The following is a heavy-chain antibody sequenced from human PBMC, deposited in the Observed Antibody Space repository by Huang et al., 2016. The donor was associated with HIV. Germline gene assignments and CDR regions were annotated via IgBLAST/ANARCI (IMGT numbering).Heavy chain of an antibody. V-gene: IGHV1-69*13. CDR1: GGTFRSYA. CDR2: PIPVFGTA. Sequence: QVQLVQSGAEVKKPGSSVKVSCKASGGTFRSYAISWVRQAPGQGLEWMGGPIPVFGTANHAQQSQGRVTITADASTSTAYMELSSLRSEDTAVYYCAREPGIAVPGTVWYFDLWGRGTLVTVSS. D-gene: IGHD6-13*01. CDR3: AREPGIAVPGTVWYFDL. J-gene: IGHJ2*01.